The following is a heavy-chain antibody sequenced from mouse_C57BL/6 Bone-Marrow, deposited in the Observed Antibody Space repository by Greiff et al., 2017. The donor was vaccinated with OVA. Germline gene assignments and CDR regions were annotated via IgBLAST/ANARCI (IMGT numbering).Heavy chain of an antibody. V-gene: IGHV5-16*01. CDR1: GFTFSDYY. J-gene: IGHJ2*01. CDR2: INYDGSST. D-gene: IGHD1-1*01. CDR3: AREGPLYYGSSYVYYFDY. Sequence: EVKLVESEGGLVQPGSSMKLSCTASGFTFSDYYMAWVRQVPEKGLEWVANINYDGSSTYYLDSLKSRFIISRDNAKNILYLQMSSLKSEDTATYYCAREGPLYYGSSYVYYFDYWGQGTTLTVSS.